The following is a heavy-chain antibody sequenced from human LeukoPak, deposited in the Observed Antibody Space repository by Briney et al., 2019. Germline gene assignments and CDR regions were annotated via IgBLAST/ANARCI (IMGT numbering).Heavy chain of an antibody. J-gene: IGHJ6*03. CDR1: GGSFSGYY. Sequence: SETLSLTCAVYGGSFSGYYWSWIRQPPGKGLEWIGEINHSGSTNYNPSLKSRVTISVDTSKNQFSLKLSSVTPADTAVYYCARGSSCSSTSCYTKSRNYYYYYMDVWGKGTTVTVSS. CDR2: INHSGST. CDR3: ARGSSCSSTSCYTKSRNYYYYYMDV. V-gene: IGHV4-34*01. D-gene: IGHD2-2*02.